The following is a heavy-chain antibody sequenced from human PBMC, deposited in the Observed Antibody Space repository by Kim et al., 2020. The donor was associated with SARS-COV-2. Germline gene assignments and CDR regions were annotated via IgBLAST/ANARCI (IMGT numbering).Heavy chain of an antibody. CDR2: ITGSGGST. CDR3: AKLSGGNWHGDY. V-gene: IGHV3-23*01. J-gene: IGHJ4*02. D-gene: IGHD1-1*01. CDR1: GFTFSSYA. Sequence: GGSLRLSCTVSGFTFSSYAMSWVRQAPGRGLEWVSSITGSGGSTYYADSVKGRFTISRDNPKNTLYLQIDSLRAEDTAVYYCAKLSGGNWHGDYWGQGTL.